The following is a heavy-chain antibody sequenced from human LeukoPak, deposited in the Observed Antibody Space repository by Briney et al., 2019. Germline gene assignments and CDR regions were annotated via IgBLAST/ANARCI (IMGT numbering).Heavy chain of an antibody. CDR2: IDWDDDE. D-gene: IGHD3-16*02. CDR1: GFSLGTPGMS. Sequence: SGPALVKPTQTLTVTCALSGFSLGTPGMSVTWIRQPPGKALEWLARIDWDDDEYYNTSLRTRLTISKDTSKNRVVLKMTNMVPVDTATYYCARVIFVPETSSLSAALPQNGMVTWDQGTTVNVSS. J-gene: IGHJ6*02. CDR3: ARVIFVPETSSLSAALPQNGMVT. V-gene: IGHV2-70*11.